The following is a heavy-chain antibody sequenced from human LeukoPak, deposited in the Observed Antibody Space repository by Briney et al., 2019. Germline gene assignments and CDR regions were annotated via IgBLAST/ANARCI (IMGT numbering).Heavy chain of an antibody. D-gene: IGHD2-15*01. CDR1: GFTFSNYA. Sequence: GGSLRLSCAASGFTFSNYAMSWVRRAPGKGLEWASVISGSGGTTYSADSVKGRFTISRDNSKNTVHLQMNSLRVDDTAVYYCVKGTAEYCTGVTCYEFDSWGQGTLVAVSS. CDR3: VKGTAEYCTGVTCYEFDS. CDR2: ISGSGGTT. V-gene: IGHV3-23*01. J-gene: IGHJ4*02.